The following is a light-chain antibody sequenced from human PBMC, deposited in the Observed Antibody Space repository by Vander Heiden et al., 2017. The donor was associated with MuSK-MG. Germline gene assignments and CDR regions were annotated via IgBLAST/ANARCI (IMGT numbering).Light chain of an antibody. V-gene: IGLV4-69*01. CDR1: SGHSNDA. Sequence: QPVLTQSHSASASLGASVKLTCTLDSGHSNDAIALHQQQPGKGPRYLMKVKSDGSHFKGDGVPDRFSGSSSGTERYLTISSLQADDEAYYYCQTWGTGFRLFGGGTKLTVL. CDR2: VKSDGSH. J-gene: IGLJ2*01. CDR3: QTWGTGFRL.